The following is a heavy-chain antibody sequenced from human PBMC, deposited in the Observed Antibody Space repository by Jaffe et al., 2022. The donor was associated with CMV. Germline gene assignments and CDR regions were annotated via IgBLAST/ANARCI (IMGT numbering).Heavy chain of an antibody. V-gene: IGHV4-31*03. J-gene: IGHJ1*01. Sequence: QVQLQESGPGLVKPSQTLSLTCTVSGGSISSGGYYWSWIRQHPGKGLEWIGYIYYSGSTYYNPSLKSRVTISVDTSKNQFSLKLSSVTAADTAVYYCARVLIGDYGDYRLPEYFQHWGQGTLVTVSS. CDR2: IYYSGST. CDR1: GGSISSGGYY. D-gene: IGHD4-17*01. CDR3: ARVLIGDYGDYRLPEYFQH.